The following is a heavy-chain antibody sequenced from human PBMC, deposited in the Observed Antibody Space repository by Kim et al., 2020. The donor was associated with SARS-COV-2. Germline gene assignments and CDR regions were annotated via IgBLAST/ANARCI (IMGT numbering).Heavy chain of an antibody. D-gene: IGHD3-3*01. CDR2: IIPIFGTA. Sequence: SVKVSCKASGGTFSSYAISWVRQAPGQGLEWMGGIIPIFGTANYAQKFQGRVTITADESTSTAYMELSSLRSEDTAVYYCARVGSGYYTGRRYYYYYMDVWGKGTTVTVSS. CDR1: GGTFSSYA. V-gene: IGHV1-69*13. J-gene: IGHJ6*03. CDR3: ARVGSGYYTGRRYYYYYMDV.